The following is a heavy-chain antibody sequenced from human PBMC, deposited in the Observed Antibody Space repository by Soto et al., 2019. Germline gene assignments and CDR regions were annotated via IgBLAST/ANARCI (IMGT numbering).Heavy chain of an antibody. V-gene: IGHV4-39*01. J-gene: IGHJ6*02. CDR1: GGSISSSSYY. CDR2: IYYSWYT. Sequence: SETLSLTCTVSGGSISSSSYYWGWIRQPPGKRLEWIGSIYYSWYTDYNPSLKSRVTISVDTSKNQFSLKLSSVTAADTALYYCARHNGPLYVGYYYDMDVWGQGTTVT. D-gene: IGHD3-16*01. CDR3: ARHNGPLYVGYYYDMDV.